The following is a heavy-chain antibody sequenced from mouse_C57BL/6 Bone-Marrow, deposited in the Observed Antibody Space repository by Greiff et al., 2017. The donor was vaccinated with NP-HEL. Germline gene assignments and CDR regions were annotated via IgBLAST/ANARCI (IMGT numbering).Heavy chain of an antibody. V-gene: IGHV1-64*01. CDR1: GYTFTSYW. Sequence: QVQLQQPGAELVKPGASVKLSCKASGYTFTSYWMHWVKQRPGQGLEWIGMIHPKSGSTNYNEKFKSKATLTVDKSSSTAYMQLSSLTSEDSAVYYCARRDYGSSYWYFDVWGTGTTVTVSS. D-gene: IGHD1-1*01. J-gene: IGHJ1*03. CDR2: IHPKSGST. CDR3: ARRDYGSSYWYFDV.